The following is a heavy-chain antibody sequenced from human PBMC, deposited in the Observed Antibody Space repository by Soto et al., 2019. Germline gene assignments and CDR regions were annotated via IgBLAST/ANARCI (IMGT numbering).Heavy chain of an antibody. D-gene: IGHD1-1*01. CDR2: ISYDGSNK. V-gene: IGHV3-30*18. Sequence: QVQLVESGGGVVQPGRSLRLSCAASGFTFSSYGMHWVRQAPGKGLEWVAVISYDGSNKYYADSVKGRFTISRDNSKNTLYLQKNSLRAEDTAVYYCAKDGLLWNDVGYFDYWGQGTLVTVSS. J-gene: IGHJ4*02. CDR1: GFTFSSYG. CDR3: AKDGLLWNDVGYFDY.